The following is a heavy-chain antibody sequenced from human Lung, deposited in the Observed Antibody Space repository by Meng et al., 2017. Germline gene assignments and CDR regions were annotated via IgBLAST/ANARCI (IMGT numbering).Heavy chain of an antibody. Sequence: QVQLHQWAAGLFKPSETLSLTCVVSGGSFSDYYWSCIRQPPGKGLEWIGEINHSASTKYNASLECRATISVDTSQNNLSLKLSSVTAADSAVYYCARGPTTMAHDFDYWGQGTLVTVSS. CDR2: INHSAST. V-gene: IGHV4-34*01. J-gene: IGHJ4*02. CDR1: GGSFSDYY. D-gene: IGHD4-11*01. CDR3: ARGPTTMAHDFDY.